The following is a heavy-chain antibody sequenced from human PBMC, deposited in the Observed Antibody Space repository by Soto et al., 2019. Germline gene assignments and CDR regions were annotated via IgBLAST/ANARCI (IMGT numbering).Heavy chain of an antibody. V-gene: IGHV1-58*01. J-gene: IGHJ4*02. Sequence: SVNVYCKASGFTFPISAVQWVRQARGQRLEWIGWIVVGSGNTNSAQKFQERVTFTRDMSTSTVYMELSSLKSEDTAVYYCAADDMTTFIWGQGTLVTVSS. CDR1: GFTFPISA. D-gene: IGHD1-1*01. CDR3: AADDMTTFI. CDR2: IVVGSGNT.